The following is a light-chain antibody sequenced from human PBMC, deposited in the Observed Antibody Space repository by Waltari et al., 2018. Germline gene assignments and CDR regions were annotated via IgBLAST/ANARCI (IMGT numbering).Light chain of an antibody. CDR3: QQYGSSVMYT. CDR1: QRLIKRY. CDR2: VAS. V-gene: IGKV3-20*01. Sequence: EVVLTQSPGPLSLSPGERSTLSCRASQRLIKRYVAWYHQKPGQAPTLLIYVASNRAAGIPDRFSGSGSETDFTLTISRLEPEDFGVYYCQQYGSSVMYTFGQGTRLEIK. J-gene: IGKJ2*01.